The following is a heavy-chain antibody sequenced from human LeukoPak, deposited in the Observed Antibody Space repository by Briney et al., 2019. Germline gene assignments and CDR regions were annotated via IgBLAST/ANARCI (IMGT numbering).Heavy chain of an antibody. CDR2: IWYDGSNT. V-gene: IGHV3-33*01. CDR3: ARGVGATHFDY. CDR1: GFSFSTYG. Sequence: GGSLRLSCAASGFSFSTYGMRWVRQAPGKGLEWVAIIWYDGSNTYYADSVKGRFTISRDNSKNTLYLRTNSLRAEDTAVYYCARGVGATHFDYWGQGTLVTVSS. J-gene: IGHJ4*02. D-gene: IGHD1-26*01.